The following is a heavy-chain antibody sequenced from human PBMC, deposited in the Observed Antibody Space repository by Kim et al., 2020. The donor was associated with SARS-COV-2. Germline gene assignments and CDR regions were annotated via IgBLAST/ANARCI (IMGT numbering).Heavy chain of an antibody. Sequence: SETLSLTCTVSGGSFNNYYWSWIRQPPGKGPEWIGQIYYTGSTKYKSSLQSRVTISVDTSKRQFSLRLNSLSSADTAVYYCARGSGNFGFDVWGPGTTV. CDR2: IYYTGST. CDR1: GGSFNNYY. CDR3: ARGSGNFGFDV. J-gene: IGHJ6*02. V-gene: IGHV4-59*13.